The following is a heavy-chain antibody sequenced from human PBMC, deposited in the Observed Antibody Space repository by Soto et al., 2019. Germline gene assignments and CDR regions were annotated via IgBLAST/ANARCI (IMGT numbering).Heavy chain of an antibody. D-gene: IGHD3-22*01. J-gene: IGHJ3*02. Sequence: SETLSLTCTVSGGSISSYYWSWIRQPPGKGLEWIGYIYYSGSTNYNPSLKSRVTISVDTSKNQFSLKLSSVTAADTAVYYCARVRPYYYDSSGPNRAFDIWGQGTMVTV. CDR1: GGSISSYY. CDR2: IYYSGST. CDR3: ARVRPYYYDSSGPNRAFDI. V-gene: IGHV4-59*01.